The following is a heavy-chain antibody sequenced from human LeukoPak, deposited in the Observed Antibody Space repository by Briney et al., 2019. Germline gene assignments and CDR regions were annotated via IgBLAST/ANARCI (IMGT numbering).Heavy chain of an antibody. V-gene: IGHV3-48*03. CDR1: GFTFSSYE. Sequence: GGSLRLSCAASGFTFSSYEMNWVRQAPGKGLEWVSYISSSGSTIYYADSVKGRFTISRDNAKNSLYLQMNSLRTEDTALYYCARARVVAGFLWLDPWGQGTLVTVSS. D-gene: IGHD6-19*01. CDR3: ARARVVAGFLWLDP. CDR2: ISSSGSTI. J-gene: IGHJ5*02.